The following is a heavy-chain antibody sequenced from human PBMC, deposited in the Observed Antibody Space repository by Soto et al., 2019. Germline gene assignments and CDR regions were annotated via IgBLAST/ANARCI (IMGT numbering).Heavy chain of an antibody. CDR1: GFTFSGSC. J-gene: IGHJ4*02. D-gene: IGHD3-10*01. Sequence: EVQLVESGGGLVQPGGSLRLSCAASGFTFSGSCMHWVRQATGKGLVWVSRINDDGRAPRYADFVKGRFTISRDNAKDTLFLQMNGLRAEDTAVYYCARGIFGSGTANDYWGQGTLVTVSS. CDR3: ARGIFGSGTANDY. CDR2: INDDGRAP. V-gene: IGHV3-74*01.